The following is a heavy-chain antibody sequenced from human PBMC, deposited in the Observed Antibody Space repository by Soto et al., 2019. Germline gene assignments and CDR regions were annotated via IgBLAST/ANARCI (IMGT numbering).Heavy chain of an antibody. CDR1: GYGFTTYG. J-gene: IGHJ4*02. CDR3: ARGRYGDY. D-gene: IGHD1-1*01. V-gene: IGHV1-18*01. CDR2: ISAHNGNT. Sequence: QIHLVQSGAEVKKPGASVKVSCKGSGYGFTTYGITWVRQAPGQGLEWMAWISAHNGNTNYAQKPQGRVTVTRETSPSTAYMELRSLRSDDTAVYYCARGRYGDYWGQGALVTVSS.